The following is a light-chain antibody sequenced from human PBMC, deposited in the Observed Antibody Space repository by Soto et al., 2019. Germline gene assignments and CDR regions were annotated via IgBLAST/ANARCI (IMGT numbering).Light chain of an antibody. CDR2: GAS. Sequence: ELVLRQSPCTLSVSPGARATLSCRAIQCVSSSYLECYQQKHGQAPRLLIYGASSRATGIPDKFSGSGSGTDFTLTISRLEPEDFAVYYCQQYGSAPLTFGGGTKVDSK. CDR3: QQYGSAPLT. V-gene: IGKV3-20*01. CDR1: QCVSSSY. J-gene: IGKJ4*01.